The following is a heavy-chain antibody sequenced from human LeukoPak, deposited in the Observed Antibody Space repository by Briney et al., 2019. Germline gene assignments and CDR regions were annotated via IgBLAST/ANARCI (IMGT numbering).Heavy chain of an antibody. CDR2: INHSGST. CDR1: GGSFSGYY. J-gene: IGHJ3*02. CDR3: ARVRVEVTIFGVVIFDAFDI. Sequence: SETLSLTCAVYGGSFSGYYWSWIRQPPGKGLEWIGEINHSGSTNYNPSLKSRVTISVDTSKNQFSLKLSSVTAADTAVYYCARVRVEVTIFGVVIFDAFDIWGQGTMVTVSS. V-gene: IGHV4-34*01. D-gene: IGHD3-3*01.